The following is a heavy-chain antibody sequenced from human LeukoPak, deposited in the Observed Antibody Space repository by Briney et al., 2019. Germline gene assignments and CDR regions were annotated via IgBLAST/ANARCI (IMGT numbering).Heavy chain of an antibody. J-gene: IGHJ4*02. V-gene: IGHV3-64*01. D-gene: IGHD6-13*01. CDR2: ISSNGGST. CDR3: ARAVSDYSSSWYVFGY. CDR1: GFTLSSYA. Sequence: GGSLRLSCAASGFTLSSYAMHWVRQAPGKGLEYVSAISSNGGSTYYANSVKGRFTISRDNSKNTLYLQMGSPRAEDMAVYYCARAVSDYSSSWYVFGYWGQGTLVTVSS.